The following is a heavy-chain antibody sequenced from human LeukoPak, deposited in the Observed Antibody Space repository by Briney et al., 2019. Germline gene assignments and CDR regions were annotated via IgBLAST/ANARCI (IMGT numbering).Heavy chain of an antibody. CDR2: IYTSGST. V-gene: IGHV4-61*02. Sequence: PSETLSLXCTVSGGSISSGSYYWSWIRQPAGKGLEWIGRIYTSGSTNYNPSLKSRVTISVDTSKNQFSLKLSSVTAADTAVYYCARGAAAGDYWGQGTLVTVSS. CDR1: GGSISSGSYY. D-gene: IGHD6-13*01. J-gene: IGHJ4*02. CDR3: ARGAAAGDY.